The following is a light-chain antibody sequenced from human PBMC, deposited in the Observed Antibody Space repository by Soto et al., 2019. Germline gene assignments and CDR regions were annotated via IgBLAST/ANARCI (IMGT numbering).Light chain of an antibody. CDR2: WAS. J-gene: IGKJ2*01. Sequence: DIVVTQSPDSLPVSLGERATIYCKSSRSVLSTSNNKNYLAWYQQKPGQPPKALIYWASTREFGVPDRFRGSGFETDFTLTISNLQAEDVAIYYCQQYYGSPSTFGQGTRVEIK. CDR3: QQYYGSPST. CDR1: RSVLSTSNNKNY. V-gene: IGKV4-1*01.